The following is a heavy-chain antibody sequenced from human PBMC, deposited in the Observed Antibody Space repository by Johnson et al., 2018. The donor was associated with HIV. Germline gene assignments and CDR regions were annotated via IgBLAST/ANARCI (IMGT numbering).Heavy chain of an antibody. CDR1: GFTFSSYA. CDR3: EREKTTPDAFDI. J-gene: IGHJ3*02. D-gene: IGHD4-11*01. Sequence: VQLVESGGGVVQPGRSLRLSCAASGFTFSSYAMHWVRQAPGKGLEWVAVISYDGSNKYYADSVKGRFTISRDNSKNTLYLQMNSLRAEDTAVYYCEREKTTPDAFDIWGQGTMVTVS. V-gene: IGHV3-30-3*01. CDR2: ISYDGSNK.